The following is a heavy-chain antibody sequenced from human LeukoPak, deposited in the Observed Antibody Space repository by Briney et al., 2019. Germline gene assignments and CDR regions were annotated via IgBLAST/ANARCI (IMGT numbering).Heavy chain of an antibody. J-gene: IGHJ2*01. D-gene: IGHD3-22*01. CDR2: IGAAGDT. CDR3: ARGGANYSDISAYGYFDL. CDR1: GFTFSRND. Sequence: GGSLRLSCAASGFTFSRNDVHWVRQVTGKGLEWVSVIGAAGDTYYPGSVKGRFTISRENAKNSLYLQMNSLRVGDTAVYYCARGGANYSDISAYGYFDLWGRGTLVTVSS. V-gene: IGHV3-13*04.